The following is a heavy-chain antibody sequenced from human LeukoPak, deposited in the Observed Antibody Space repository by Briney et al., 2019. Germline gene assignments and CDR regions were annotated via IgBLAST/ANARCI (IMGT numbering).Heavy chain of an antibody. J-gene: IGHJ3*02. Sequence: GGSLRLSCAASGFTFRSYGMSWVRQAPGKGLEWVSGISGSGGSTYYADSVKGRFTISRDNSKNMLYLQMNSLRAEDTAVYYCAKGDCSSASCYSHDAFDIWGQGTMVTVSS. D-gene: IGHD2-2*01. V-gene: IGHV3-23*01. CDR1: GFTFRSYG. CDR3: AKGDCSSASCYSHDAFDI. CDR2: ISGSGGST.